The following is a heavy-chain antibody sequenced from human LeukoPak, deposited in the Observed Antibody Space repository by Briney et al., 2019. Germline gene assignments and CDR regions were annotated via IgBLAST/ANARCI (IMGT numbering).Heavy chain of an antibody. J-gene: IGHJ4*02. CDR2: IASDGSST. D-gene: IGHD4-23*01. CDR3: ARGRPHGNDY. CDR1: GFTFSSYW. V-gene: IGHV3-74*01. Sequence: PGGSLRLSCAAFGFTFSSYWMNWVRQAPGKGLVWVSRIASDGSSTTYAVSVKGRFSISRDNAKNTLYLQMNSLRVEDTAVYYCARGRPHGNDYWGQGTLVTVSS.